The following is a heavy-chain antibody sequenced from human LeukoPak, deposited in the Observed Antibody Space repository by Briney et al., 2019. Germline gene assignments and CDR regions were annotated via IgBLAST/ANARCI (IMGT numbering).Heavy chain of an antibody. D-gene: IGHD6-19*01. J-gene: IGHJ4*02. Sequence: GGSLRLSCAASGFTFSSYAMYWVRQAPGKGLEWVSGIFGSGGSTHYADSVKGRFTISRDNSKNTVYLQMNSLRAEDTAVYYCAKTTTGYSSGRFPGWPADYWGQGTLVTVSS. CDR2: IFGSGGST. CDR1: GFTFSSYA. V-gene: IGHV3-23*01. CDR3: AKTTTGYSSGRFPGWPADY.